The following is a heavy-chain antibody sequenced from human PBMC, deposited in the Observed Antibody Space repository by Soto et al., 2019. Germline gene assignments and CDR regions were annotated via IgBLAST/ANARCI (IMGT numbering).Heavy chain of an antibody. D-gene: IGHD3-10*01. Sequence: QVQLVQSGAEVKKPGSSVRVSCKTSGGSFSNYGISWVRQAPGQGLEWMGEINPVFGPANYARKFQGRLTSTADRSTNTAYMDLTSLTAEDTAVYYCAREAPEIEGVSVSVRDPFTWFNPGGKGPLLTFPP. J-gene: IGHJ5*02. CDR3: AREAPEIEGVSVSVRDPFTWFNP. CDR1: GGSFSNYG. V-gene: IGHV1-69*06. CDR2: INPVFGPA.